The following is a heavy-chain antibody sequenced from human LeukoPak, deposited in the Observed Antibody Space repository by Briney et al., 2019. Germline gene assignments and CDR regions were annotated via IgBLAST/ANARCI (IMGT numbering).Heavy chain of an antibody. CDR1: GGTFSSYA. CDR3: ARGYCSGGSCYSLDY. V-gene: IGHV1-69*05. J-gene: IGHJ4*02. Sequence: SVKVSCKASGGTFSSYAISWERQAPGQGLEWMGRIIPIFGIANYAQKFQGRVTITTDESTSTAYMELSSLRSEDTAVYYCARGYCSGGSCYSLDYWGQGTLVTVSS. D-gene: IGHD2-15*01. CDR2: IIPIFGIA.